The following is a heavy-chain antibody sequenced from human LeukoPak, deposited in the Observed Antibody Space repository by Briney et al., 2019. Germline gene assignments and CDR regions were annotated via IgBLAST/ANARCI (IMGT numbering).Heavy chain of an antibody. CDR1: AFTLSRNS. CDR3: ARSSDGSWDY. Sequence: RGSLRLSCAASAFTLSRNSMNWDRQAQGKGLEWVSLTYSGITTSYADSVKGRLTISRDTSKNTRYLQMNSLRAEDTAVYYCARSSDGSWDYWGQGALVTVSS. D-gene: IGHD2-15*01. J-gene: IGHJ4*02. CDR2: TYSGITT. V-gene: IGHV3-53*01.